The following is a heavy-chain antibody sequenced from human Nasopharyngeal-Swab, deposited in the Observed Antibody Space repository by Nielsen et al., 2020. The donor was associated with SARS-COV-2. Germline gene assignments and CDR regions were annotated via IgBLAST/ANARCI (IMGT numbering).Heavy chain of an antibody. Sequence: WIRQPPGEGLEWIGEINHSGSTNYNPSLKSRVTISVDTSKNQFSLKLSSVTAADTAVYYCARGRIYYDSSGYRRNWFDPWGQGTLVTVSS. D-gene: IGHD3-22*01. CDR2: INHSGST. V-gene: IGHV4-34*01. CDR3: ARGRIYYDSSGYRRNWFDP. J-gene: IGHJ5*02.